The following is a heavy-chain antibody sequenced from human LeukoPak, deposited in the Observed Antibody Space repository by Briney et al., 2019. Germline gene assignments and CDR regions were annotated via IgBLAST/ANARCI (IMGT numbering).Heavy chain of an antibody. CDR3: ARVLSSGWYDAYFDY. D-gene: IGHD6-19*01. V-gene: IGHV4-59*01. J-gene: IGHJ4*02. CDR1: GGSISSYY. Sequence: ASETLSLTCTVSGGSISSYYWSWIRQPPGKGLEWIGYIYYSGSTNYNPSLKSRVTISVDTSKNQFSLKLSSVTAADTAVYYCARVLSSGWYDAYFDYWGQGTLVTVSS. CDR2: IYYSGST.